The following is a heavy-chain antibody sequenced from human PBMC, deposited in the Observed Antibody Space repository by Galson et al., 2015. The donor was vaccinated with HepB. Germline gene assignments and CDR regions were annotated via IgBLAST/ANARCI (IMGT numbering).Heavy chain of an antibody. CDR1: GYTFTGYY. D-gene: IGHD2-21*01. CDR2: INPDSGDV. CDR3: ARENVVIDKNGPAWGMDV. J-gene: IGHJ6*02. Sequence: SVKVSCKASGYTFTGYYLHWVRQAPGQGLEWMGWINPDSGDVKLTENFLGWVKMTRDRTTTTAYMVVSRLRPDDTAVYYCARENVVIDKNGPAWGMDVWGQGTTVIVSS. V-gene: IGHV1-2*04.